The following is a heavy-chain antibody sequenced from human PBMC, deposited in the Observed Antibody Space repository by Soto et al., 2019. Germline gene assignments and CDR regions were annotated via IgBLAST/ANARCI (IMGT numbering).Heavy chain of an antibody. Sequence: QLQLQESGPGLVKPSETLSLTCTVSGGSISGSSFYWGWIRQPPGKGLEWIGSIYFGTTYYNPSLKSRVTISIDTSKNQFSLNLSSVTAADTALYYCASHLREYWEPPPYGMDVWGQGTTVTVSS. CDR1: GGSISGSSFY. CDR3: ASHLREYWEPPPYGMDV. CDR2: IYFGTT. D-gene: IGHD3-10*01. J-gene: IGHJ6*02. V-gene: IGHV4-39*01.